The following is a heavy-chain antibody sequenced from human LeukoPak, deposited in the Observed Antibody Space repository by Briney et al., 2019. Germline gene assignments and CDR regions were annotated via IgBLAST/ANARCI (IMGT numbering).Heavy chain of an antibody. D-gene: IGHD4-17*01. CDR3: ARFSTVSHLYTFDY. V-gene: IGHV4-59*01. CDR1: GGSISSYY. Sequence: PSETLSLTCTASGGSISSYYWSWIRQPPGKGLEWIGYIYYSGSTNYNPSLKSRVTISVDTSKNQFSLKLSSVTAADTAVYYCARFSTVSHLYTFDYWGQGTLVTVSS. CDR2: IYYSGST. J-gene: IGHJ4*02.